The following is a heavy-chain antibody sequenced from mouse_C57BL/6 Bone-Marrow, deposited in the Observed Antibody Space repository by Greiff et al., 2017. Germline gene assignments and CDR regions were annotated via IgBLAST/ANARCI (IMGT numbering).Heavy chain of an antibody. J-gene: IGHJ4*01. CDR1: GFTFSDFY. Sequence: DVKLVESGGGLVQSGRSLRRSCATSGFTFSDFYMEWVRQAPGKGLEWIAASRNKANDYTTEYSASVKGRFIVSRDTSQSILYLQMNALRAEDTSIYYCARDAPPIYAMDYWGQGTSVTVSS. CDR2: SRNKANDYTT. V-gene: IGHV7-1*01. CDR3: ARDAPPIYAMDY.